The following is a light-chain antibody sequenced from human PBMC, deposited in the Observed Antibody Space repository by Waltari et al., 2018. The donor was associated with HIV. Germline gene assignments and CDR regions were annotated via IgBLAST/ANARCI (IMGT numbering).Light chain of an antibody. CDR3: SSWDSSLSAWV. CDR2: RNN. CDR1: SNNVGNQG. V-gene: IGLV10-54*01. Sequence: QAGLTQPPSVSKGLRQTVTLTCTGNSNNVGNQGAAWLQQHQGHPPKLLSYRNNNRPSGISERLSASRSGNTASLTITGLQPEDEADYYCSSWDSSLSAWVFGGGTKLTVL. J-gene: IGLJ3*02.